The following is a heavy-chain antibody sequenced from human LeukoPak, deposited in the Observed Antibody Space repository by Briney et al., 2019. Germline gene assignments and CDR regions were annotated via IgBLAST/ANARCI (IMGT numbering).Heavy chain of an antibody. CDR3: ARVGCGGDCYHPGSFDY. CDR2: IYTGGRT. J-gene: IGHJ4*02. Sequence: VGSLRLSCAASGVTVSRNYMSWGRQAPGKGGGWGSGIYTGGRTYYADSVKGQFTLSRNTSKNTLYLQMNSLRAEDTAVYYCARVGCGGDCYHPGSFDYWGQGTLVTVS. D-gene: IGHD2-21*02. V-gene: IGHV3-53*01. CDR1: GVTVSRNY.